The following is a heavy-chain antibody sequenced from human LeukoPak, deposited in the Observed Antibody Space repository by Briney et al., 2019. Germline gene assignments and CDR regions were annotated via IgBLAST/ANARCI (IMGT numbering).Heavy chain of an antibody. Sequence: GGSLRLSCAASGFTFNDYYMTWIRQAPGKGLEWVSYISSSGTTIYYADSVKGRFTISRDNAKNSLYLQMNTLRAEDTAVYYCARDRLSGSYPLDYWGQGTLVTVSS. CDR1: GFTFNDYY. J-gene: IGHJ4*02. CDR3: ARDRLSGSYPLDY. D-gene: IGHD1-26*01. V-gene: IGHV3-11*01. CDR2: ISSSGTTI.